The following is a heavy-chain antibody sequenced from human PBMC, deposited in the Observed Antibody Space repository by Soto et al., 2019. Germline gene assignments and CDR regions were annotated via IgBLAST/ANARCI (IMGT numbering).Heavy chain of an antibody. CDR1: CYRLFTYD. D-gene: IGHD5-12*01. V-gene: IGHV1-18*01. J-gene: IGHJ5*02. CDR2: ISTYSGDT. Sequence: ASTHVSRTACCYRLFTYDISWVRPAPGQGLEWMGWISTYSGDTKYAQKFQGRVTMTTDTSTTTAYLELRSLRSDDTAVYYCARHHGPTTSENWFDPWGQGTLVT. CDR3: ARHHGPTTSENWFDP.